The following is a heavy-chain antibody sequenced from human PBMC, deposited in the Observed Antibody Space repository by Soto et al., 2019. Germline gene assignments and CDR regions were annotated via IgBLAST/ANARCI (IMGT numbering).Heavy chain of an antibody. V-gene: IGHV4-31*03. D-gene: IGHD3-22*01. CDR2: IYYSGST. J-gene: IGHJ5*02. CDR3: ARVAYDSSVGWFDP. CDR1: GGSISSGGYY. Sequence: PSETLSLTCTASGGSISSGGYYWSWIRQHPGKGLEWIGYIYYSGSTYYNPSLKSRVTISVDTSKNQFSLKLSSVTAADTAVYYCARVAYDSSVGWFDPWGQGTLVTVSS.